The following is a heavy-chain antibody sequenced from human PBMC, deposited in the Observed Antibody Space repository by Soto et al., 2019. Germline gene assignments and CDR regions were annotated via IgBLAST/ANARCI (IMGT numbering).Heavy chain of an antibody. CDR1: GGTFSSYA. CDR3: ARGLGYCISTSCYGGMDV. J-gene: IGHJ6*02. D-gene: IGHD2-2*01. Sequence: ASVKVSCKASGGTFSSYAISWVRQAPGQGLEWMGGIIPIFGTANYAQKFQGRVTITADESTSTAYMELSSLRSEDTAVYYCARGLGYCISTSCYGGMDVWGQGTTVTVSS. CDR2: IIPIFGTA. V-gene: IGHV1-69*13.